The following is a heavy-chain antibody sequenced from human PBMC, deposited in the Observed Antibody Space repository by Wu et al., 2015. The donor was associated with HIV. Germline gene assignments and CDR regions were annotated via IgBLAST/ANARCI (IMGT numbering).Heavy chain of an antibody. V-gene: IGHV1-2*02. CDR3: ARDWRFRGVFDDLYMDV. CDR2: INPDTGDT. CDR1: GYSFIDYY. Sequence: VQLEQSGAQIQKSGASVTVSCKTSGYSFIDYYIHWVRQAPGQGLQWMGYINPDTGDTKYSQNFKGRVTMTRDTSLSTVYMVLTRPRLNDTAIYYCARDWRFRGVFDDLYMDVWGNGTT. J-gene: IGHJ6*03. D-gene: IGHD3-9*01.